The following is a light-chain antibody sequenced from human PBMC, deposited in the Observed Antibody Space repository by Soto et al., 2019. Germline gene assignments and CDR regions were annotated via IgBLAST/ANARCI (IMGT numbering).Light chain of an antibody. CDR3: QQSYSTQFT. Sequence: DIQMTQSPSSLSASVGDRVTITCRASQSISSYLNWYQHKPGKAPKLLIYAACSLQSGVPSRFSGSGSGTDFTLTISSLQPEDCATYYCQQSYSTQFTFGPGTKGDIK. CDR1: QSISSY. CDR2: AAC. V-gene: IGKV1-39*01. J-gene: IGKJ3*01.